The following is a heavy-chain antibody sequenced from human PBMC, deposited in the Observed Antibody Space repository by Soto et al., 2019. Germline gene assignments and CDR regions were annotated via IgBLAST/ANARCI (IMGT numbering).Heavy chain of an antibody. CDR3: ARLAVAGTGFDY. J-gene: IGHJ4*02. Sequence: KPSETLSLTCTVSGGSISSYYWSWIRQPPGKGLEWIGYIYYSGSTNYNPSLKSRVTISVDTSKNQFSLKLSSVTAADTAVYYCARLAVAGTGFDYWGQGTLVTVSS. V-gene: IGHV4-59*01. CDR2: IYYSGST. CDR1: GGSISSYY. D-gene: IGHD6-19*01.